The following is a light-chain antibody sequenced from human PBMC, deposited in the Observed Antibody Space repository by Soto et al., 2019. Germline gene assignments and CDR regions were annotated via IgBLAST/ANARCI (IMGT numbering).Light chain of an antibody. Sequence: QSALTQPASASGSPGQSITIPCTGTSCDVSYHNSVSWYQHHPGQAPKLMIYNVSNRPSGVSYRFSGSKSGNTASLTISGLQAEDEADYYCSSYTSSSTYPFGTGTKVTAL. CDR3: SSYTSSSTYP. J-gene: IGLJ1*01. CDR1: SCDVSYHNS. CDR2: NVS. V-gene: IGLV2-14*03.